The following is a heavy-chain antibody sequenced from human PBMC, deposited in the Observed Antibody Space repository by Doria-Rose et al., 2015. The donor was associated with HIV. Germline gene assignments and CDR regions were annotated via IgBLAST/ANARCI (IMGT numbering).Heavy chain of an antibody. J-gene: IGHJ4*02. CDR3: ARIKSSRWYHKSYFDF. Sequence: SGPVLVKPTESLTLTCTVSGVSLTSHGMGVSWIRQPPGTALEWIANIFSDVEGAYITSPKSRLTISRSTSRGQVVRTMTDMNPVDTATYYCARIKSSRWYHKSYFDFWGQGTMVIVSA. CDR1: GVSLTSHGMG. D-gene: IGHD6-13*01. V-gene: IGHV2-26*01. CDR2: IFSDVEG.